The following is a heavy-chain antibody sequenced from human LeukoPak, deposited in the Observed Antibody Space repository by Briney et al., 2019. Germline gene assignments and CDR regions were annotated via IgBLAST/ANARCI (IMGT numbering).Heavy chain of an antibody. CDR3: ARLRGYFDY. CDR2: IYHSGST. CDR1: GYSISSGYY. Sequence: SETLSLTCAVSGYSISSGYYWGWIRQPPGKGLEWIGSIYHSGSTYYNPSLESRVTISVDTSKNQFSLKLSSVTAAETAVYYCARLRGYFDYWGQGTLVTVSS. J-gene: IGHJ4*02. V-gene: IGHV4-38-2*01.